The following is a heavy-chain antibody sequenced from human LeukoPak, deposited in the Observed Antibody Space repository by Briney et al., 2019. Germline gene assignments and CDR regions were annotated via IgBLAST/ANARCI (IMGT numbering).Heavy chain of an antibody. D-gene: IGHD5-18*01. Sequence: SVKVSCKASGYTFTSYGISWVRQAPGQGLEWMGGIIPIFGTANYAQKFQGRVTITADKSTSTAYMELSSLRSEDTAVYYCASRGYSYGYSSFPIDYWGQGTLVTVSS. CDR1: GYTFTSYG. V-gene: IGHV1-69*06. J-gene: IGHJ4*02. CDR3: ASRGYSYGYSSFPIDY. CDR2: IIPIFGTA.